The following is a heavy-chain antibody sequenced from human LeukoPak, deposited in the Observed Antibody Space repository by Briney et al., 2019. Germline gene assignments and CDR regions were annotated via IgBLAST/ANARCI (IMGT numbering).Heavy chain of an antibody. V-gene: IGHV4-4*02. CDR2: IYHSGAT. D-gene: IGHD4-23*01. CDR3: ARSGGNSDFDY. CDR1: GGSISSSSSNC. Sequence: SETLSLTCAVSGGSISSSSSNCWTRVRQPPGKGLEWIGAIYHSGATNYNPSLKHRLTMLLDKSKNQFSLNLNSVTAADTAVYYCARSGGNSDFDYWGQGTLVTVSS. J-gene: IGHJ4*02.